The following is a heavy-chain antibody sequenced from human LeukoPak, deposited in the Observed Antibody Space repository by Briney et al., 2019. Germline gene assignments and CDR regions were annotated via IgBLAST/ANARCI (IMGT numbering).Heavy chain of an antibody. D-gene: IGHD5-18*01. J-gene: IGHJ4*02. Sequence: GGSLRLSCAASGFTFSSYSVNWVRQAPGKGLEWVSYISSSSSTIYYADSVKGRFTISRDNAKNSLYLQMNSLRAEDTAVYYCARDPDPGYSYGSSFDYWGQGTLVTVSS. CDR1: GFTFSSYS. CDR3: ARDPDPGYSYGSSFDY. CDR2: ISSSSSTI. V-gene: IGHV3-48*01.